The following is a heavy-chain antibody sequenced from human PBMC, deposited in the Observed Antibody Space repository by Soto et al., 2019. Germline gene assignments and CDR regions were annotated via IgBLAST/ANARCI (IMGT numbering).Heavy chain of an antibody. CDR2: ISSNGGST. J-gene: IGHJ4*02. Sequence: GGSLRLSCSASGFTFSSYAMHWVRQAPGKVLEYVSAISSNGGSTYYADSVKGRFTISRDNSKNTLYLQMSSLRAEDTAVYYCVKDRSGSYYYFDYWGQGTLVTVSS. V-gene: IGHV3-64D*09. D-gene: IGHD1-26*01. CDR1: GFTFSSYA. CDR3: VKDRSGSYYYFDY.